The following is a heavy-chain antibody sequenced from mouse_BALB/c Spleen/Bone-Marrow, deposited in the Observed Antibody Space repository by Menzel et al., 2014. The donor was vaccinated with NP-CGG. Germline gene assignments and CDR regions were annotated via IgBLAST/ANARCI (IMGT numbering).Heavy chain of an antibody. V-gene: IGHV5-17*02. Sequence: EVQGVESGGGLVQPGGSRKLSCAASGFTFSSFGMHWVRQAPEKGLEWVAYISSGCSTIFYADTVKGRFTVSRDNPKNTLFLQMTSLRSEDTAMYYCTRGGNWDDFDYWGQGTTLTVSS. CDR1: GFTFSSFG. J-gene: IGHJ2*01. D-gene: IGHD4-1*01. CDR3: TRGGNWDDFDY. CDR2: ISSGCSTI.